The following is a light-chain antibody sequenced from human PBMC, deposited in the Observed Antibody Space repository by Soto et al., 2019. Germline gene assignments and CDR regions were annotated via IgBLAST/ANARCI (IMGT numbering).Light chain of an antibody. V-gene: IGLV1-44*01. J-gene: IGLJ3*02. CDR2: SNN. CDR3: AAWDDSLNGRV. Sequence: QSALTQPPSASGTPGQRVTISCSGSSSNIGINTVNWYQQLPGTAPKLLIYSNNQRPSGVPDRFSGSKSGTSASLAISGLQSEDEADYYCAAWDDSLNGRVFGGGTKLTVL. CDR1: SSNIGINT.